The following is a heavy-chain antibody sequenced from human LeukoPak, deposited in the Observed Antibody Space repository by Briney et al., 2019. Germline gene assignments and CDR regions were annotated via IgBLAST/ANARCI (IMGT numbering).Heavy chain of an antibody. Sequence: GGSLRLSCAASGFTFSSYAMSWVRQAPGKGLEWVSAISGSGGSTYYADSVKGRFTISRDNSKNTLYLQMNSLRAEDTAVYYCAKVWEKGVRPLSYYFDYWGQGTLVTVSS. V-gene: IGHV3-23*01. CDR1: GFTFSSYA. CDR3: AKVWEKGVRPLSYYFDY. J-gene: IGHJ4*02. D-gene: IGHD1-26*01. CDR2: ISGSGGST.